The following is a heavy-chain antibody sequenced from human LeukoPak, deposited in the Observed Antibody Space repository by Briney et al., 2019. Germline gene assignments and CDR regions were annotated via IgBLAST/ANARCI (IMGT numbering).Heavy chain of an antibody. V-gene: IGHV3-30*12. CDR3: ARVSTPPTIAAGYFDY. CDR1: GFTFGNYA. CDR2: TTYDECDK. J-gene: IGHJ4*02. D-gene: IGHD6-13*01. Sequence: GGSLRLSCAASGFTFGNYAMYWVRQAPGKGLEWVAFTTYDECDKYYADSVKARFNISRDNAKSSLYLQMNTLRAEDTAVYYCARVSTPPTIAAGYFDYWGQGTLVTVSS.